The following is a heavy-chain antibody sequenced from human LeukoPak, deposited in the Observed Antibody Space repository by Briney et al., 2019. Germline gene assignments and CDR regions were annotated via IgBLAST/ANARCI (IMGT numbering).Heavy chain of an antibody. CDR1: GYTFTSYD. Sequence: ASVKVSCKASGYTFTSYDINWVRQATEQGLEWMGWMNPNSGNTGYAQKFQGRVSMTRDTSISTAYMELSSLRSEDTAVYYCARGPVDAVFGVSTEDWGQGTTVTVSS. V-gene: IGHV1-8*01. D-gene: IGHD3-10*02. CDR2: MNPNSGNT. J-gene: IGHJ6*02. CDR3: ARGPVDAVFGVSTED.